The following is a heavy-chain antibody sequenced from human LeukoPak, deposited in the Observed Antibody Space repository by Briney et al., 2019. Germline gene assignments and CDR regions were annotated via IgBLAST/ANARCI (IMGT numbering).Heavy chain of an antibody. CDR3: AMASSGFGGYFDY. CDR1: GYTFTAYY. V-gene: IGHV1-2*02. CDR2: INPNSGGT. Sequence: ASVKVSCKSSGYTFTAYYLHWGRQAPGQGLELMGWINPNSGGTNYAQKFQGRVTMTRDTSISTAYMELSSLRSDDTAVYYCAMASSGFGGYFDYWGQGTLVTVSS. D-gene: IGHD3-10*01. J-gene: IGHJ4*02.